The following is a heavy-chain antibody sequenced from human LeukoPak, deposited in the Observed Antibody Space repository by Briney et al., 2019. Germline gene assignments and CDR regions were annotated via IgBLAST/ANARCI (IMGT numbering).Heavy chain of an antibody. V-gene: IGHV1-18*01. CDR1: GYTFTSYG. CDR3: ARDEYDFWSGYYYMDV. Sequence: ASVKVSCKASGYTFTSYGISWVRQAPGQGLEWTGWISAYNGNTNYAQKLQGRVTMTTDTSTSTAYMELRSLRSDDTAVYYCARDEYDFWSGYYYMDVWGKGTTVTVSS. CDR2: ISAYNGNT. D-gene: IGHD3-3*01. J-gene: IGHJ6*03.